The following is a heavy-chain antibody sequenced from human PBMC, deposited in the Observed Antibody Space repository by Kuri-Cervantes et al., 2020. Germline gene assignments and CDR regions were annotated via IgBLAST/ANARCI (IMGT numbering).Heavy chain of an antibody. CDR2: ISYDGSNK. D-gene: IGHD2-21*01. CDR1: GFTFSSYG. J-gene: IGHJ6*02. V-gene: IGHV3-30*03. Sequence: GGSLRLSCAASGFTFSSYGMHWVRQAPGKGLEWVAVISYDGSNKYYADSVKGRFTISRDNSKNTLYLQMNSLRAEDTAVYYCARECDPYYYYGMDVRGQGTTVTVSS. CDR3: ARECDPYYYYGMDV.